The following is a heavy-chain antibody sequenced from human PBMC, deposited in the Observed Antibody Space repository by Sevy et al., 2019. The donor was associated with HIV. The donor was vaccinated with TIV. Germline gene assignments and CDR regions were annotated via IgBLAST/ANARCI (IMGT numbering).Heavy chain of an antibody. CDR3: APLYYCGSGSPWGMDV. D-gene: IGHD3-10*01. J-gene: IGHJ6*02. V-gene: IGHV3-30*02. CDR1: GFTFSSDG. CDR2: IRYDGSNK. Sequence: GGSLRLSCAASGFTFSSDGMHWVRQAPGKGLEWVAFIRYDGSNKYYADSVKGRFTISRDNSKNTLYLQMNSLRAEDTAVYYCAPLYYCGSGSPWGMDVWGQGTTVTVSS.